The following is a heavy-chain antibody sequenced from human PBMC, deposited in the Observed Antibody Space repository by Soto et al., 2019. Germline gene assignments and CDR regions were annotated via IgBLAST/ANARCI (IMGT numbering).Heavy chain of an antibody. CDR3: ARDIYCSGGSCYGGLDY. D-gene: IGHD2-15*01. CDR2: INPSGGST. CDR1: GYTLTSYY. V-gene: IGHV1-46*01. J-gene: IGHJ4*02. Sequence: ASVKVSCKASGYTLTSYYMHWVRQAPGQGLEWMGIINPSGGSTSYAQKFQGRVTMTRDTSTSTVYMELSSLRSEDTAVYYCARDIYCSGGSCYGGLDYWGQGTLVTSPQ.